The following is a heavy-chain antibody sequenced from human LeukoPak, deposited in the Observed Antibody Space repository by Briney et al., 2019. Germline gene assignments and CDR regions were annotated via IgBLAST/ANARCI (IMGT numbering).Heavy chain of an antibody. V-gene: IGHV3-23*01. J-gene: IGHJ4*02. D-gene: IGHD3-10*01. CDR3: AKDAGWFGELYYFDY. CDR1: GFTFSSYA. Sequence: QAGGSLRLSCGASGFTFSSYAMSWVRQAPGKGLEWVSAISGSGGSTYYADSVKGRFTISRDNSKNTLYLQMNSLRAEDTAVYYCAKDAGWFGELYYFDYWGQGTLVTVSS. CDR2: ISGSGGST.